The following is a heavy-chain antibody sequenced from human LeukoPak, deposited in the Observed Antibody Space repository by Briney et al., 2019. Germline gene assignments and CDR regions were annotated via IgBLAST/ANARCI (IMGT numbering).Heavy chain of an antibody. CDR2: IYYSGRT. CDR1: GASINNGDHF. J-gene: IGHJ1*01. Sequence: PSETLSLTCKVSGASINNGDHFWSWIRQPPHKGLEWIGYIYYSGRTYYNPSLNSRVSISMDKSKNEFSLNVNSVTAADTAVYYCARMGFSYGSIFWGPGTLVTVSS. D-gene: IGHD3-16*01. V-gene: IGHV4-30-4*01. CDR3: ARMGFSYGSIF.